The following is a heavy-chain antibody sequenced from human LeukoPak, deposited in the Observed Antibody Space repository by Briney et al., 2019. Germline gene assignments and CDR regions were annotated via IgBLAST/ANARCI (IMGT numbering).Heavy chain of an antibody. CDR3: ARSSGGRRGREYCSGGSCYNNWFDP. D-gene: IGHD2-15*01. V-gene: IGHV3-11*01. J-gene: IGHJ5*02. CDR1: GFIFRDYY. Sequence: GGSLRLSCTASGFIFRDYYMSWIRQAPGKGLEWVSYISRSDTTIYYADSVRGRFTISRDNAKNSLYLQMNSLRVEDTAVYYCARSSGGRRGREYCSGGSCYNNWFDPWGQGTLVTVSS. CDR2: ISRSDTTI.